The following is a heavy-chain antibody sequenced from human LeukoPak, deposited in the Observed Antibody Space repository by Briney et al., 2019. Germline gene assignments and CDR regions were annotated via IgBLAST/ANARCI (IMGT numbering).Heavy chain of an antibody. CDR2: ISAYNGNT. D-gene: IGHD3-10*01. V-gene: IGHV1-18*01. CDR3: ARVXYYYGSGSYLP. Sequence: ASVKVSCKASGYTFTSYGISWVRQAPGQGLEWMGWISAYNGNTNYAQKLQGRVTMTTDTSTSTAYMELRSLRSDDTAVYYCARVXYYYGSGSYLPWGQGTLVTVSS. CDR1: GYTFTSYG. J-gene: IGHJ5*02.